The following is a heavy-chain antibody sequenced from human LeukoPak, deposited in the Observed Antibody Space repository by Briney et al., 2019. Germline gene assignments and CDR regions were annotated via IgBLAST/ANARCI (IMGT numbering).Heavy chain of an antibody. D-gene: IGHD1-7*01. CDR3: SVSRKSKNYRPFDY. Sequence: GGSLRLSCAASGFTFSDYYMSWIRQAPGKGLEWVSYISSSGSTIYYADSVKGRFTISRDNAKDSLYLQMNSLRAEDTAVYYCSVSRKSKNYRPFDYWGQGTLVTVSS. CDR1: GFTFSDYY. CDR2: ISSSGSTI. J-gene: IGHJ4*02. V-gene: IGHV3-11*01.